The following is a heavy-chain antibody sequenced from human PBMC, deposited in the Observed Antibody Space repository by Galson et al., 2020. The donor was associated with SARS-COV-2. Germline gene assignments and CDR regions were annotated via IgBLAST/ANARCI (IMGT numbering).Heavy chain of an antibody. CDR2: IYTSGST. CDR1: GGSISSGSYY. D-gene: IGHD5-12*01. V-gene: IGHV4-61*02. CDR3: ASSLSSYSGYDFGGFDY. J-gene: IGHJ4*02. Sequence: SETLSLTCTVSGGSISSGSYYWSWIRQPAGKGLEWIGRIYTSGSTNYNPSLKSRVTISVDTSKNQFSLKLSSVTAADTAVYYCASSLSSYSGYDFGGFDYWGQGTLVTVSS.